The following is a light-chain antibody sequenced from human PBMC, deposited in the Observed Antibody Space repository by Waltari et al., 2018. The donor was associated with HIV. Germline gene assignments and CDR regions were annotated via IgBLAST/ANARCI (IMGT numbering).Light chain of an antibody. Sequence: DIQMTQSPSTLSASLDHRVTNTCRARQSISTWLAWYQQKPGNGPKLLIYKTSTLQSGVPSRCSGSGSETEFTLTSSSLRPDDFATYYVQQYNRPWTFGQGTKVEIK. CDR3: QQYNRPWT. J-gene: IGKJ1*01. V-gene: IGKV1-5*03. CDR2: KTS. CDR1: QSISTW.